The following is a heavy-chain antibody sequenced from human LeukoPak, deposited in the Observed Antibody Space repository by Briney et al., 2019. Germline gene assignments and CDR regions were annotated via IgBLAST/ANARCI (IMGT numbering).Heavy chain of an antibody. CDR3: ARAGVRWGYSYGYYFDY. V-gene: IGHV3-21*01. Sequence: PGGSLRLSCAASGFTFSSYSMNWVRQAPGKGLEWVSSINSSSSYTYYADSGKGRITISRDNAKNSLYLQMNSLRAEDTAVYYCARAGVRWGYSYGYYFDYWGQGTLVTVSS. CDR2: INSSSSYT. J-gene: IGHJ4*02. D-gene: IGHD5-18*01. CDR1: GFTFSSYS.